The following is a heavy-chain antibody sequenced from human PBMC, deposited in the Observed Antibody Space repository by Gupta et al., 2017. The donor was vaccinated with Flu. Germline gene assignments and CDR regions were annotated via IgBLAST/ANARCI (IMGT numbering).Heavy chain of an antibody. V-gene: IGHV3-30*03. J-gene: IGHJ4*02. CDR2: ISYDGNNK. CDR1: GFTFSSYG. Sequence: QVQLVESGGGVVQPGRSLRLSCAASGFTFSSYGMHWVRQAPGKGLEWVAVISYDGNNKYYADSVKGRFTISRDNFKNTLYLQMNSLRAEXTXVYYCAXDHLVTTVTTPGYWGQGTLVTVSS. D-gene: IGHD4-17*01. CDR3: AXDHLVTTVTTPGY.